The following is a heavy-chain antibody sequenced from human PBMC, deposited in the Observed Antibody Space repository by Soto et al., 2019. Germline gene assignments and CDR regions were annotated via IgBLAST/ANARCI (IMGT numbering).Heavy chain of an antibody. Sequence: LRLSCAASGFTVSSNYMSWVRQAPGKGLEWVSVIYSGGSTYYADSVKGRFTISRDNSKNTLYLQMNSLRAEDTAVYYCASQLGYSSYGMDVWGQGTTVTVSS. V-gene: IGHV3-53*01. J-gene: IGHJ6*02. D-gene: IGHD2-15*01. CDR2: IYSGGST. CDR1: GFTVSSNY. CDR3: ASQLGYSSYGMDV.